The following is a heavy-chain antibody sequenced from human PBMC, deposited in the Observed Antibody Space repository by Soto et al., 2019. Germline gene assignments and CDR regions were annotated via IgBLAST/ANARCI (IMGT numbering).Heavy chain of an antibody. J-gene: IGHJ4*02. CDR2: IIPIFGTP. CDR1: GGIFSTYA. Sequence: QVQLVQSGAEVKKPGSSVKVSCKASGGIFSTYAISWLRQAPGQGLEWMGGIIPIFGTPNYAQKFKGRVTITADESTSTAYMELSRLRSEDTAVYYCARDRDDYGSGNYYNRIDFWGQGPLVTVSS. CDR3: ARDRDDYGSGNYYNRIDF. V-gene: IGHV1-69*01. D-gene: IGHD3-10*01.